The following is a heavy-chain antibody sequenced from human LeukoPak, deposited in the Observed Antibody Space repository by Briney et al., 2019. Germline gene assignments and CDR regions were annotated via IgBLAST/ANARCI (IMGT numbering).Heavy chain of an antibody. D-gene: IGHD4-17*01. CDR1: GFSFSTEW. V-gene: IGHV3-7*01. J-gene: IGHJ4*02. CDR2: IDYDGSEK. Sequence: PGGSLRLSCEASGFSFSTEWMSWVRQAPGEGPEWVANIDYDGSEKHYVGSVKGRFTISRDNAKNSLYLQMNSLRAEDTAVYYCASLDYGDSKDDYWGQGTLVTVSS. CDR3: ASLDYGDSKDDY.